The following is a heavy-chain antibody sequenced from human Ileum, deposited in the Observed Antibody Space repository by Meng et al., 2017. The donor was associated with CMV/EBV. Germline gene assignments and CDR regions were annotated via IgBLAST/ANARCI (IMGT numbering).Heavy chain of an antibody. V-gene: IGHV4-59*01. J-gene: IGHJ4*02. CDR2: IYYRGST. CDR1: GGPISSYY. Sequence: SETLSSTCTVSGGPISSYYWSWIRQLPGKGLEWIGYIYYRGSTNYNPTLKSRVTISVDTAKNQFSLTLSAVTAADTAVYYCAASYSSSTSCDQGGPGGDYWGQGTLVTVSS. D-gene: IGHD2-2*01. CDR3: AASYSSSTSCDQGGPGGDY.